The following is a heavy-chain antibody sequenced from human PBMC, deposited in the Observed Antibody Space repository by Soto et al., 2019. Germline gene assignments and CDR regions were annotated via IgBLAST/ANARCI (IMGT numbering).Heavy chain of an antibody. CDR1: GYTFSSYY. J-gene: IGHJ6*02. D-gene: IGHD3-16*01. CDR3: ARDGGALYYGMDV. Sequence: GASVKVSCKSSGYTFSSYYMHWVRQAPGQGLEWMGWINPNSGGTNYAQKFQGRVTMTRDTSISTAYMELSRLRSDDTAVYYCARDGGALYYGMDVWGQGTTVTVSS. V-gene: IGHV1-2*02. CDR2: INPNSGGT.